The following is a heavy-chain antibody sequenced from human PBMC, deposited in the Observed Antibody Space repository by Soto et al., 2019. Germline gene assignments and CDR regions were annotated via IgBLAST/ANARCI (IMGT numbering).Heavy chain of an antibody. CDR3: ARHERYAKDV. CDR2: IHRSRRS. J-gene: IGHJ6*04. D-gene: IGHD1-1*01. Sequence: QVQLHESGPGLVKPSETLSLTCAVSGGSITTNNWWSWVRQPPGKWLEGIGEIHRSRRSNYNPSLKSRVTRSEDKSKNHLSLTLNSVTAADTAVYYCARHERYAKDVWGEGTTVTVSS. CDR1: GGSITTNNW. V-gene: IGHV4-4*02.